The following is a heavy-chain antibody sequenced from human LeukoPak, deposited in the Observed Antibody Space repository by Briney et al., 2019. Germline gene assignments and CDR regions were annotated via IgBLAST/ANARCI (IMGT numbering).Heavy chain of an antibody. D-gene: IGHD3-10*01. J-gene: IGHJ4*02. Sequence: SETLSLTCTVSGGSISSYYWSWIRQPPGKGLEWIGYIYYSGSTNYNPSLKSRVTISVDASKSQFSLKLSSVTAADTAVYYCAGATWSITMVRGVIRGLDYWGQGTLVTVSS. CDR2: IYYSGST. CDR1: GGSISSYY. CDR3: AGATWSITMVRGVIRGLDY. V-gene: IGHV4-59*01.